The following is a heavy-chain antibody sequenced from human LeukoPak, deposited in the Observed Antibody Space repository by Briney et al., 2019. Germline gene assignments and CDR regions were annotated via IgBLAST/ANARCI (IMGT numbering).Heavy chain of an antibody. CDR3: ASDNLRCGSHYYFDY. J-gene: IGHJ4*02. Sequence: EASVKVSCKVSGYTFTSYAMHWVRQAPGQRLEWMGWINAGNGNTKYSQKFQGRVTITRDTSASTAYMELSSLRSEDTAVYYCASDNLRCGSHYYFDYWGQGTLVTVSS. CDR2: INAGNGNT. CDR1: GYTFTSYA. D-gene: IGHD2-21*01. V-gene: IGHV1-3*01.